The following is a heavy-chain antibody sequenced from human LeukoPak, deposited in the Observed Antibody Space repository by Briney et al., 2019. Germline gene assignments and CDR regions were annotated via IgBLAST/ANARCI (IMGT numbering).Heavy chain of an antibody. CDR3: ARDRWDHRDGYNWVGFDY. CDR2: IYYSGST. Sequence: KTSQTLSLTCTVSGGSISSGGYYWSWIRQHPGKGLEWIGYIYYSGSTYYNPSLKSRVTISVDTSKNQFSLKLSSVTAADTAVYYCARDRWDHRDGYNWVGFDYWGQGTLVTVSS. CDR1: GGSISSGGYY. J-gene: IGHJ4*02. V-gene: IGHV4-31*03. D-gene: IGHD5-24*01.